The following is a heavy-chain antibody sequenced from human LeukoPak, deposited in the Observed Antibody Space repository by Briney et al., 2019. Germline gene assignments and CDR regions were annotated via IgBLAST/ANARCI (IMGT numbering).Heavy chain of an antibody. CDR2: LSGSGSST. D-gene: IGHD5-12*01. CDR3: ARATSATSTPVDY. J-gene: IGHJ4*02. CDR1: GFTFSNFA. V-gene: IGHV3-23*01. Sequence: GGSLRLSCTASGFTFSNFAMSWVRQAPGKGLEWVSALSGSGSSTYYADSVKGRFTISRDNSKNTVYLQMNSLGAEDTAVYYCARATSATSTPVDYWGQGSLVTVSS.